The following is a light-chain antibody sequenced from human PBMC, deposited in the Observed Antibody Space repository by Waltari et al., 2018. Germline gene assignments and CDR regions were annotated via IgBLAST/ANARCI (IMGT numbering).Light chain of an antibody. V-gene: IGKV3-15*01. CDR2: DAS. J-gene: IGKJ5*01. CDR1: QSVSSN. CDR3: QQYNRWPPIT. Sequence: EIVMTQSPATLSVSPGETATLSCRASQSVSSNVAWYQKKPGQAPRLLIYDASTRATSIPARFRGSGSGTEFTLTISSPQSEDFAVYYCQQYNRWPPITFGQGTRLEIK.